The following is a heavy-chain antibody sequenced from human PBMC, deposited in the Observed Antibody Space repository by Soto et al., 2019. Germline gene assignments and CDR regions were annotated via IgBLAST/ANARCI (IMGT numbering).Heavy chain of an antibody. CDR1: GYTFTGYY. D-gene: IGHD2-8*02. CDR2: INPNSGGT. Sequence: EASVKVSCKASGYTFTGYYMHWVRQAPGQGLEWMGWINPNSGGTNYAQKFQGWVTMTRDTSISTAYMELSRLRSDDTAVYYCARHVNLPLSGTGFDFWGRGTLVTVSS. V-gene: IGHV1-2*04. J-gene: IGHJ4*02. CDR3: ARHVNLPLSGTGFDF.